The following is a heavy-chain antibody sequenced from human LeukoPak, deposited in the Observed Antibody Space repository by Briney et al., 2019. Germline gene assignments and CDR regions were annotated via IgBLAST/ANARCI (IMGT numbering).Heavy chain of an antibody. CDR2: IKQDGSEK. CDR1: GFTFSSYW. V-gene: IGHV3-7*01. CDR3: ARDGEPYYDSSGLLY. Sequence: PGGSLRLSCAASGFTFSSYWMSWVRQAPGKGLEWVANIKQDGSEKYYVDSVKGRFTISRDNAKNSLYLQMNSLRAEDTAVYYCARDGEPYYDSSGLLYWGQGTLVTVSS. J-gene: IGHJ4*02. D-gene: IGHD3-22*01.